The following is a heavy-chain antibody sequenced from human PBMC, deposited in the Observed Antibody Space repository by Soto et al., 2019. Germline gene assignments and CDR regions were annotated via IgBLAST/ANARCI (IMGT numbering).Heavy chain of an antibody. CDR2: FDPEDGET. V-gene: IGHV1-24*01. Sequence: EASVKVSCKVSGYTLTELSMHWVRQAPGKGLEWMGGFDPEDGETIYAQKFQGRVTMTEDTSTDTAYMELSSLRSEDTAVYYCETGRDRDPLMGAIHCDYWGQGTLVTVSS. CDR1: GYTLTELS. J-gene: IGHJ4*02. D-gene: IGHD1-26*01. CDR3: ETGRDRDPLMGAIHCDY.